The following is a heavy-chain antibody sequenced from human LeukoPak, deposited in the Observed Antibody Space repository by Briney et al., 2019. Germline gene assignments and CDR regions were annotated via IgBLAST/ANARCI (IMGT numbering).Heavy chain of an antibody. Sequence: GGSLRLSCAASGFTFSSYAMHWVRQAPGKGLEWVAVISYDGSNKYYADSVKGRFTISRDNSKNTLYLQMNSLRAEDTAVCYCARDLITSMTTVTTPRNYYYYYGMDVWGQGTTVTVSS. CDR3: ARDLITSMTTVTTPRNYYYYYGMDV. V-gene: IGHV3-30-3*01. CDR1: GFTFSSYA. J-gene: IGHJ6*02. D-gene: IGHD4-11*01. CDR2: ISYDGSNK.